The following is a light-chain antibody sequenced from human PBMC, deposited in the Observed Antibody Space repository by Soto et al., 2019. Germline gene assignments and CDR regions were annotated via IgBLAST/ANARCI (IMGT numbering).Light chain of an antibody. CDR3: SSYTSSSTLV. J-gene: IGLJ2*01. CDR1: SSDVGGYNY. Sequence: QSALTQPASVSGSPGQSITISCTGTSSDVGGYNYVSWYQQHPGKAPKLIIYDVTNRPSGISNRFSGSKSGNTASLTISGLQPEDEADYYCSSYTSSSTLVFGGGTKL. CDR2: DVT. V-gene: IGLV2-14*03.